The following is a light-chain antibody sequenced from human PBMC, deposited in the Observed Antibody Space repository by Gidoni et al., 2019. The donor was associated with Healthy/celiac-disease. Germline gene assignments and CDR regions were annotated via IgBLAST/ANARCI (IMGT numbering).Light chain of an antibody. J-gene: IGKJ1*01. CDR2: GAS. CDR3: QHRKT. CDR1: QSVSSN. Sequence: EIVMTQSPATLSVSPGERATLSCRASQSVSSNLAWYQQKPGPAPRLLIYGASTRATGIPARFSGSGSGTEFTLTISSLQSEDFAVYYCQHRKTFGQGTKVEIE. V-gene: IGKV3-15*01.